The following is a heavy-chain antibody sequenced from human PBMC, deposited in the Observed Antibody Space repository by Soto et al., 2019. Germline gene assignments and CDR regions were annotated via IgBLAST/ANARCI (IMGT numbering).Heavy chain of an antibody. CDR2: IDPSDSYT. CDR1: GYSFTSYW. J-gene: IGHJ5*02. CDR3: ARAIVGPTTTGWLDP. V-gene: IGHV5-10-1*01. D-gene: IGHD1-26*01. Sequence: GESLKISCKGSGYSFTSYWISWVRQMPGKGLEWMGRIDPSDSYTNYSPSFQGHVTISADKSISTAYLQWSSLKASDTAVYYCARAIVGPTTTGWLDPWGQGTLVTVSS.